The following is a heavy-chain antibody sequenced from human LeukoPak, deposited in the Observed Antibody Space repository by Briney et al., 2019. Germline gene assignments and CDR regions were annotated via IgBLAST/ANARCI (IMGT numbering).Heavy chain of an antibody. V-gene: IGHV4-30-2*01. D-gene: IGHD3-9*01. CDR2: IYHSGST. J-gene: IGHJ5*02. CDR1: GGSISSGGYS. CDR3: ARALGREYYDILTGYYSRHLNNWFDP. Sequence: PSETLSLTCAVSGGSISSGGYSWSWIRQPPGKGLEWIGYIYHSGSTYYNPSLKSRVTISVDRSKNQFSLKLSSVTAADTAVYYCARALGREYYDILTGYYSRHLNNWFDPWGQGTLVTVSS.